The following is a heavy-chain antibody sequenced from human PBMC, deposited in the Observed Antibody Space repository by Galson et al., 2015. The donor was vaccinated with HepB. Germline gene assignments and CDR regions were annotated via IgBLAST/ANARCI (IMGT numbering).Heavy chain of an antibody. CDR2: INPNSGGT. CDR1: GYTFTGYY. D-gene: IGHD3-22*01. J-gene: IGHJ2*01. CDR3: AREGRGCDSSGYYYSWYFDL. Sequence: SVKVSCKASGYTFTGYYMHWVRQAPGQGLEWMGWINPNSGGTNYAQKFQGRVTMTRDTSISTAYMELSRLRSDDTAVYYCAREGRGCDSSGYYYSWYFDLWGRGTLVTVSS. V-gene: IGHV1-2*02.